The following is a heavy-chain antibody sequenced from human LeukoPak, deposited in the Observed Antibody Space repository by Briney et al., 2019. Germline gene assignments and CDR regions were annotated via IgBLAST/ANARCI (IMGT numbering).Heavy chain of an antibody. CDR1: GGSISSYY. CDR2: IYYSGST. CDR3: ARGGTRITMVRGVRPFDY. V-gene: IGHV4-59*12. D-gene: IGHD3-10*01. Sequence: SETLSLTCTVSGGSISSYYWSWIRQPPGKGLEWIGYIYYSGSTNYNPSLKSRVTISVDTSKNQFSLKLSSVTAADTAVYYCARGGTRITMVRGVRPFDYWGQGTLVTVSS. J-gene: IGHJ4*02.